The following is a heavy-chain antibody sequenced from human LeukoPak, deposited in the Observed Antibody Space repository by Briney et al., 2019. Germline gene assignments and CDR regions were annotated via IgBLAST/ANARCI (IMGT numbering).Heavy chain of an antibody. CDR1: GYTFTGYY. V-gene: IGHV1-2*04. D-gene: IGHD3-10*01. CDR3: ATKGVVTIVRGVIITEGNWFDP. CDR2: INPNSGGT. J-gene: IGHJ5*02. Sequence: ASVKVSCKASGYTFTGYYMHWVRQAPGQGLEWMGWINPNSGGTNYAQKFQGWVTMTRDTSISTAYMELSRLRSDDTAVYYCATKGVVTIVRGVIITEGNWFDPWGQGTLVTVSS.